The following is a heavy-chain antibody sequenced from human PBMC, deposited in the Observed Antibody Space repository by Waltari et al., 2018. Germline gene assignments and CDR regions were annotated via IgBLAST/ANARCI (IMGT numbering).Heavy chain of an antibody. CDR2: IYYSGRT. CDR3: ARQWRYDFWSGYGLGY. V-gene: IGHV4-39*01. Sequence: QLQLQESGPGLVKPSETLSLTCTVSGGSISSSSYYWGWIRQPPGKGLEWIGSIYYSGRTYYNPALKSRVTISVDTSNNQFSLKLSAVTAADTAVYYCARQWRYDFWSGYGLGYWGQGTLVTVSS. D-gene: IGHD3-3*01. CDR1: GGSISSSSYY. J-gene: IGHJ4*02.